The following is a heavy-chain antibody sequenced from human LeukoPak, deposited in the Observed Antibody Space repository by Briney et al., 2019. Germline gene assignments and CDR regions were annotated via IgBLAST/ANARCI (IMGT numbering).Heavy chain of an antibody. Sequence: GGSLRLSCAASGFTFSSYSMNWVRQAPGKGLEWVSAISGSGGSTYYADSVKGRFTISRDNSKNMLYLQMNSLRAEDTAVYYCARGLRWDNWGQGTLVTVSS. CDR2: ISGSGGST. J-gene: IGHJ4*02. CDR3: ARGLRWDN. CDR1: GFTFSSYS. V-gene: IGHV3-23*01. D-gene: IGHD4-23*01.